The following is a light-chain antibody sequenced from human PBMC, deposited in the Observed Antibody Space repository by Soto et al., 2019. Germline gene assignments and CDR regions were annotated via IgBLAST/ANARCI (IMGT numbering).Light chain of an antibody. Sequence: NVLTQSPGTLSLSPGERATPSCRASESVSSRYLAWYQQKPGQAPRFLIYGASSRATGIPDRFSGSGSGTDFTLTISSLEPEDFAVYYCQQYGRSITFGGGTKVDIK. J-gene: IGKJ4*01. CDR1: ESVSSRY. CDR2: GAS. CDR3: QQYGRSIT. V-gene: IGKV3-20*01.